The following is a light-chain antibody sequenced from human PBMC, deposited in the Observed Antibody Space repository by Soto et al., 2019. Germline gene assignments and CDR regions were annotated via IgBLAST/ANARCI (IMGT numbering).Light chain of an antibody. Sequence: IQMTQSPSTLSGFVGYRXSIICRASQTISSWLAWYQQKPGKAPKLLIYKASTLKSGVPSRFSGSGSGTEFTLTISSLQPDDFATYYCQQYNTFWTFGQGTKVDIK. CDR1: QTISSW. CDR2: KAS. CDR3: QQYNTFWT. V-gene: IGKV1-5*03. J-gene: IGKJ1*01.